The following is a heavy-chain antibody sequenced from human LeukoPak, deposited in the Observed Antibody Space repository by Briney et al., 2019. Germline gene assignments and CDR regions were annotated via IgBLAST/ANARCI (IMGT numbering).Heavy chain of an antibody. CDR3: ARRTIFGVVTFDY. J-gene: IGHJ4*02. V-gene: IGHV1-18*01. CDR1: GYTFTSYG. D-gene: IGHD3-3*01. Sequence: ASVKVSCKASGYTFTSYGIRWVRQAPRQGVEWMGWISGYTGNTNYAHKLQGRVTMTTDTSTSTAYMELRSLRSDDTAVYYCARRTIFGVVTFDYWGQGTLVTVPS. CDR2: ISGYTGNT.